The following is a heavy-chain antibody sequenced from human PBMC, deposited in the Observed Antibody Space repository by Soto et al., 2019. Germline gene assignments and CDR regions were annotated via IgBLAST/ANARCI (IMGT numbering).Heavy chain of an antibody. Sequence: QVQLVESGGGVVQPGGSLRLSCAASGFTFDAYGFHWVRQAPGKGLEWVAGVWSNGNLKYYADPVKGRFTISRDSSKSALNLQMNSLRADDTAVYYCARIQLDTIMALDYWGQGTLVTVSS. J-gene: IGHJ4*02. CDR2: VWSNGNLK. CDR3: ARIQLDTIMALDY. CDR1: GFTFDAYG. D-gene: IGHD1-1*01. V-gene: IGHV3-33*01.